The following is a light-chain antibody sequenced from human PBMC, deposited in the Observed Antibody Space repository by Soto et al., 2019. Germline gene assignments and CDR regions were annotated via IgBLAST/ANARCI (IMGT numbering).Light chain of an antibody. Sequence: QSVLTQPPSESGTPGQRVTISCSGSNSNIGSHTVNWYQQLPGTAPKLLIYTDNQRPSGVPDRFSDSKSGTSASLAISGLQSEDEADYYCAAWDDSLQSWVFGGGTKLTFL. CDR1: NSNIGSHT. V-gene: IGLV1-44*01. J-gene: IGLJ3*02. CDR2: TDN. CDR3: AAWDDSLQSWV.